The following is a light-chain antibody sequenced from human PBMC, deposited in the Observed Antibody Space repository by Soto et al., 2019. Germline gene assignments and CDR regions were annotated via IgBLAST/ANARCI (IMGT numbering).Light chain of an antibody. J-gene: IGKJ5*01. Sequence: IQVTQSPSSLSAFVGDRVTITCRASQSINRYLNWYQQKPGRAPKLLIHAATSLHSGVPSRFSGSGSGTDFTLTISSLQPEDFATYYCQQSYSTPITFGQGTRREIK. CDR3: QQSYSTPIT. CDR1: QSINRY. V-gene: IGKV1-39*01. CDR2: AAT.